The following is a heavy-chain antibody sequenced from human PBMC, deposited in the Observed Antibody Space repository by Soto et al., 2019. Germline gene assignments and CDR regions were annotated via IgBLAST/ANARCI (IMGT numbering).Heavy chain of an antibody. J-gene: IGHJ4*01. CDR3: AALWFGELAFNY. CDR2: VYHNGIM. CDR1: GYPISSGYY. Sequence: SETLSLTCSVSGYPISSGYYWGWVRQAPGKGLEWLGSVYHNGIMFHNPSFQSRVTISVDTSKNQFSLNLRSVTAADTAVYYCAALWFGELAFNYWGHGILVTVSS. D-gene: IGHD3-10*01. V-gene: IGHV4-38-2*02.